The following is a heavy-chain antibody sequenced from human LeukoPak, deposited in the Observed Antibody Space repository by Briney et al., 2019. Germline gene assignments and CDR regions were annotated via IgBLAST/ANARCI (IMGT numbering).Heavy chain of an antibody. V-gene: IGHV4-59*01. CDR3: ARGGTQLTFPV. D-gene: IGHD4/OR15-4a*01. Sequence: SETLSLTCTVSGGSISSYYWSWIRQPPGKGLEWIGYIYYSGSANYNPSLKSRVTISVDTSKNQFSLKLASVSAADTAVYYCARGGTQLTFPVWGQEPWSPSPQ. CDR1: GGSISSYY. J-gene: IGHJ4*01. CDR2: IYYSGSA.